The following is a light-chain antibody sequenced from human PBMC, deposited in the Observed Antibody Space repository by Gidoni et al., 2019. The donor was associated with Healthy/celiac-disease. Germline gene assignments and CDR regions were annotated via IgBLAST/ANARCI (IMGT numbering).Light chain of an antibody. CDR2: DAS. J-gene: IGKJ5*01. Sequence: DIQMTQSPSSLSASVGDRVTITCQASQDISNYLNWYQQKPGKAPKLLIYDASNLETGVPPRFSGSGAGTDFTFTISSLQPEDIATYYCQQYDNLGITFGQGTRLEIK. CDR3: QQYDNLGIT. CDR1: QDISNY. V-gene: IGKV1-33*01.